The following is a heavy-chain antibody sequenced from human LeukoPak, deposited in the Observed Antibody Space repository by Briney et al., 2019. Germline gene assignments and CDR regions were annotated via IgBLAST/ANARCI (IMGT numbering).Heavy chain of an antibody. J-gene: IGHJ4*02. D-gene: IGHD3-9*01. CDR2: IIPILGIA. CDR1: GGTFSSYA. Sequence: SVKVSCKASGGTFSSYAISWVRQAPGQGLEWMGRIIPILGIANYAQKFQGRVTITADKSTSTAYMELSSLRSEDTAVYYCARGFQPYYDILTGYYFDYWGQGTLVTVSS. CDR3: ARGFQPYYDILTGYYFDY. V-gene: IGHV1-69*04.